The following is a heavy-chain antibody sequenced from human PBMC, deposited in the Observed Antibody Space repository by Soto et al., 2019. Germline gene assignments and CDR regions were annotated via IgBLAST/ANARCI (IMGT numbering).Heavy chain of an antibody. Sequence: GGSLRLSCAASGFTFSSYAMSWVRQAPGKGLEWVSAISGSGGSTYYADSVKGRFTISRDNSKNTLYLQMNSLRAEDTAVYYCAKESNVDDIVVVVAALADAFDIWGQGTMVTVSS. CDR1: GFTFSSYA. V-gene: IGHV3-23*01. CDR2: ISGSGGST. D-gene: IGHD2-15*01. CDR3: AKESNVDDIVVVVAALADAFDI. J-gene: IGHJ3*02.